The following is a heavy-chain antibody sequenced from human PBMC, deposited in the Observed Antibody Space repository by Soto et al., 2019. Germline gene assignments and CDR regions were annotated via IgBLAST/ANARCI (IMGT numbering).Heavy chain of an antibody. D-gene: IGHD4-17*01. J-gene: IGHJ4*02. CDR1: GGTFSNYA. CDR3: ARGPDYEGDFDY. V-gene: IGHV1-69*12. CDR2: IILPFGTA. Sequence: QVRLVQSGAEVKKPGSSVKVSCKASGGTFSNYAISWVRQAPGQGLEWMGGIILPFGTANYAEKFQDRVSXXAXXSMTTTYMELRGLRSEDTAVYYCARGPDYEGDFDYWGQGTLVTVSS.